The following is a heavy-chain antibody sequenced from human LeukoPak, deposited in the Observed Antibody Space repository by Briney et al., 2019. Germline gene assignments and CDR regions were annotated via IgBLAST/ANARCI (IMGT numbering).Heavy chain of an antibody. CDR1: GAYLNDYY. CDR2: VAHKGPTVYSPTLNR. Sequence: SETLSLTCAVYGAYLNDYYWSWIRQSPGKGLEWMGEVAHKGPTVYSPTLNRKYNPSFKSRVTMSVDPSKNQFSLKLTSVTVADTATYYCVRQGTNSGYYLLDYWGQGHLVIVSS. V-gene: IGHV4-34*01. CDR3: VRQGTNSGYYLLDY. D-gene: IGHD3-22*01. J-gene: IGHJ4*02.